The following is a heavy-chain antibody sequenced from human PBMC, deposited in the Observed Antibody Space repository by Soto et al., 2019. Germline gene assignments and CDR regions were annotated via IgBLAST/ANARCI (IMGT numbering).Heavy chain of an antibody. CDR2: IYYSGST. D-gene: IGHD6-19*01. J-gene: IGHJ4*02. V-gene: IGHV4-61*01. Sequence: QVQLQESGPGLVKPSETLSLTCTVSGGSVTSGSYYWSWIRQPPGKGLEWIGYIYYSGSTNYNPFLKNRVTISVDTSKNQISLKLSSVTAADTAVYYCARDQGIAVAVFDYWGQGTLVTVSS. CDR1: GGSVTSGSYY. CDR3: ARDQGIAVAVFDY.